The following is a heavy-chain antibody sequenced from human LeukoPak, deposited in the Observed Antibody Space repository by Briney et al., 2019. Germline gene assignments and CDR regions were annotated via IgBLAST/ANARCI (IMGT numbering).Heavy chain of an antibody. D-gene: IGHD6-19*01. CDR2: ISWNSGSI. Sequence: GRSLRLSCAASGFTFNDYAMHWVRQAPGKGLEWVSGISWNSGSIGYADSVKGRFTISRDNAKNSLYLQMNSLRAEDTALYYCAKGVGGGWYKEYLQHWGQGTLVTVSS. V-gene: IGHV3-9*01. CDR1: GFTFNDYA. CDR3: AKGVGGGWYKEYLQH. J-gene: IGHJ1*01.